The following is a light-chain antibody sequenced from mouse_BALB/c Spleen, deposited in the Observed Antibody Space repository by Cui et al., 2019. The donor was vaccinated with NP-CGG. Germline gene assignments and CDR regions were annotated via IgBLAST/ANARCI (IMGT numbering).Light chain of an antibody. J-gene: IGLJ1*01. CDR3: ALWYNNHWV. CDR2: GTN. V-gene: IGLV1*01. CDR1: SGAVTTNNY. Sequence: QSLVNQESALTTSPGETVTLTCRSNSGAVTTNNYANWVQEKPDYLFTGLIGGTNNRAPGVPARFSGSLIGDKAALTITGAQTEDEAIYFCALWYNNHWVFGGGTKLTVL.